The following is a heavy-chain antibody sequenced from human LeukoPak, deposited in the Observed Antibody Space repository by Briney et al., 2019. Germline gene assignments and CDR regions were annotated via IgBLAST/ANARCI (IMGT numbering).Heavy chain of an antibody. CDR2: IIPIFKTA. CDR3: AGSPGSGSYYYYMDV. J-gene: IGHJ6*03. V-gene: IGHV1-69*05. D-gene: IGHD3-10*01. CDR1: GGTFSSYG. Sequence: SVKVSCKASGGTFSSYGISWVRQAPGQGLEWMGGIIPIFKTANYAQNFQGRVTITTDESTSTAYMEPSSLRSEDTAVYYCAGSPGSGSYYYYMDVRGKGTTVTVSS.